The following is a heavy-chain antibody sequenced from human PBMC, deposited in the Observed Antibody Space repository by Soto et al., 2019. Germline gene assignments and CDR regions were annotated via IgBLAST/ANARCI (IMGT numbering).Heavy chain of an antibody. CDR1: GGSFSGYY. D-gene: IGHD3-3*01. CDR2: INHSGST. V-gene: IGHV4-34*01. CDR3: ARDQYDFWSGSLDV. J-gene: IGHJ6*02. Sequence: SETLSLTCAVYGGSFSGYYWSWIRQPPGKGLEWIGEINHSGSTNYNPSLKSRVTISVDTSKNQFSLKLSSVTAADTAVYYCARDQYDFWSGSLDVWGQGTTVTVS.